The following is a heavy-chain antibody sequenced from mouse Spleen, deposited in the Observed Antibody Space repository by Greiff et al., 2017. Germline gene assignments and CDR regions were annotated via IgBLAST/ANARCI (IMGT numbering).Heavy chain of an antibody. CDR1: GFTFSSFG. CDR2: ISSGSSTI. J-gene: IGHJ4*01. D-gene: IGHD2-2*01. Sequence: DVKLVESGGGLVQPGGSRKLSCAASGFTFSSFGMHWVRQAPEKGLEWVAYISSGSSTIYYADTVKGRFTISRDNPKNTLFLQMTSLRSEDTAMYYCARWGYGGYAMDYWGQGTSVTVSS. CDR3: ARWGYGGYAMDY. V-gene: IGHV5-17*02.